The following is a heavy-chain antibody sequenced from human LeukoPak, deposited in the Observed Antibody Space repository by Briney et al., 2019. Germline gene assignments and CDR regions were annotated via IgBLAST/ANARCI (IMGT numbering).Heavy chain of an antibody. CDR1: GASISSYY. V-gene: IGHV4-59*01. Sequence: SETLSLTCSVSGASISSYYWSWIRQPPGKGLEWIGYIYYSGSTNYNPSLKSRVTISVDTSKNQFSLKLSSVTAADTAVYYCARDRQQSVYGMDVWGQGTTVTVSS. CDR2: IYYSGST. CDR3: ARDRQQSVYGMDV. J-gene: IGHJ6*02. D-gene: IGHD2-2*01.